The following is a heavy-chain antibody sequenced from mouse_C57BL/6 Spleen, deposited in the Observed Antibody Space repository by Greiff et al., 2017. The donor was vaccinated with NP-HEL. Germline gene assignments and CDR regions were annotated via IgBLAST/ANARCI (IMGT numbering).Heavy chain of an antibody. D-gene: IGHD4-1*02. J-gene: IGHJ4*01. CDR2: ISYDGSN. CDR3: ARPTGTPYAMDY. Sequence: EVKLQESGPGLVKPSQSLSLTCSVTGYSITSGYYWNWIRQFPGNKLEWMGYISYDGSNNYNPSLKNRISITRDTSKNQFFLKLNSVTTEDTATYYCARPTGTPYAMDYWGQGTSVTVSS. V-gene: IGHV3-6*01. CDR1: GYSITSGYY.